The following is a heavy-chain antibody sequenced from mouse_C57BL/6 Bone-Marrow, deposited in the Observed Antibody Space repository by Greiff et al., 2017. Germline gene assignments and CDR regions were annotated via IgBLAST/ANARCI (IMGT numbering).Heavy chain of an antibody. J-gene: IGHJ3*01. CDR3: ARGGTAQATSWFAY. CDR2: IDPSDSET. D-gene: IGHD3-2*02. CDR1: GYTFTSYW. Sequence: QVQLQQPGAELVRPGSSVKLSCKASGYTFTSYWMHWVKQRPIQGLEWIGNIDPSDSETHYNQKFKDKATLTVDKSSSTAYMQLSSLTSEDSAVXYCARGGTAQATSWFAYWGQGTLVTVSA. V-gene: IGHV1-52*01.